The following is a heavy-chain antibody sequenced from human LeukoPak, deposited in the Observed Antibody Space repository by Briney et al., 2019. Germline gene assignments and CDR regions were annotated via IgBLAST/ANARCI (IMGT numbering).Heavy chain of an antibody. CDR2: ISYDGSNK. Sequence: GGSLRLSCAASGFTFSSYGMHWVRQAPGKGLEWVAVISYDGSNKYYADSVKGRFTISRDNSKNTLYLQMNSLRAEDTAAYYCANIAVAGTVGLDYWGQGTLVTVSS. D-gene: IGHD6-19*01. J-gene: IGHJ4*02. CDR3: ANIAVAGTVGLDY. V-gene: IGHV3-30*18. CDR1: GFTFSSYG.